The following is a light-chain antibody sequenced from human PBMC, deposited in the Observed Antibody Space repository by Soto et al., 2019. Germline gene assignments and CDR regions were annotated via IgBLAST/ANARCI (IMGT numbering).Light chain of an antibody. J-gene: IGKJ5*01. CDR2: AAS. Sequence: DIQMTQSPSSLSASVGDRVTITGRASQSISSYLNWYQQKPGTATKLLIYAASSLQSAVPSRFSGSGCGTDFTLTISSLQPEDFAVSYCQQRRSWPPTITFGQGTRLEIK. CDR1: QSISSY. CDR3: QQRRSWPPTIT. V-gene: IGKV1-39*01.